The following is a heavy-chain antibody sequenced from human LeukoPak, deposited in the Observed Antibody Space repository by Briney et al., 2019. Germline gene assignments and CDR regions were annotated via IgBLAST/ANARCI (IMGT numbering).Heavy chain of an antibody. V-gene: IGHV3-33*03. D-gene: IGHD2-2*01. Sequence: FTFSRDNAKNTLYLQMNSLRAEDTAVYYCAKSPGDIVVVPAAPNWFDPWGQGTLVTVSS. J-gene: IGHJ5*02. CDR3: AKSPGDIVVVPAAPNWFDP.